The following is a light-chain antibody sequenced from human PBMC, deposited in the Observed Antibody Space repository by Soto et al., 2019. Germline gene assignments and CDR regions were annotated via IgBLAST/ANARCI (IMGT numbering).Light chain of an antibody. V-gene: IGLV2-14*03. CDR1: SSDVGGYNY. Sequence: QSVLTQPASVSGSPGQSITISCTGTSSDVGGYNYVSWYQQHPGKAPKLMIYDVSNRPSGVSNRFSGSKSGNTASLTISGLHAEDEADYYCSSYTSSSTLVFGGGTKLTV. J-gene: IGLJ2*01. CDR2: DVS. CDR3: SSYTSSSTLV.